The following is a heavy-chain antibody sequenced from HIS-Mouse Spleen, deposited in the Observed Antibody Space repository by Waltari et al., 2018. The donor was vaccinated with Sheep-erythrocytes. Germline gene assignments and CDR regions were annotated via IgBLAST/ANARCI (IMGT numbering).Heavy chain of an antibody. D-gene: IGHD1-26*01. CDR3: ARVASGATFDY. CDR1: GFTLSSYS. J-gene: IGHJ4*02. V-gene: IGHV3-21*01. Sequence: EVQLVESGGGLVKPGGSLRRACAASGFTLSSYSMNWVRQAPGKGLYVPSSISRSISYRYYADSLKDRFTLSRDNAQTSLYLQMNSLMAEDPAVYYCARVASGATFDYWGQGTLVTVSS. CDR2: ISRSISYR.